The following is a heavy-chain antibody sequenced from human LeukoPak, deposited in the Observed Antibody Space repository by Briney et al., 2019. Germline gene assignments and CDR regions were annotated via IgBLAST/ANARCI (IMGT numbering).Heavy chain of an antibody. Sequence: GGSLRLSCAASGFTFSRHWMSWVRQAPGKGLEWVANIKQDGSEKYYVDSVKGRLTISRDNAKNSLYLQMNSLRAEDTAVYYCARAFFYDSSGYYYLFDCWGQGTLVTVSS. CDR2: IKQDGSEK. D-gene: IGHD3-22*01. CDR1: GFTFSRHW. V-gene: IGHV3-7*04. J-gene: IGHJ4*02. CDR3: ARAFFYDSSGYYYLFDC.